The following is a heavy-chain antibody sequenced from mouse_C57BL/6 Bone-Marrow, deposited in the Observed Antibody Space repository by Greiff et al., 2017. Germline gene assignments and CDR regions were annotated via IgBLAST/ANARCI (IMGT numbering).Heavy chain of an antibody. Sequence: EVQLQQSVAELVRPGASVTLSCTASGFNIKNTYMHWVKQRPEQGLEWIGRIDPANGNTKYAPKFPGKATITADTSSNTAYLQLSSLTAEATAIYYSYYSNYRFAYWGQGTLVTVSA. J-gene: IGHJ3*01. CDR3: YYSNYRFAY. CDR2: IDPANGNT. D-gene: IGHD2-5*01. V-gene: IGHV14-3*01. CDR1: GFNIKNTY.